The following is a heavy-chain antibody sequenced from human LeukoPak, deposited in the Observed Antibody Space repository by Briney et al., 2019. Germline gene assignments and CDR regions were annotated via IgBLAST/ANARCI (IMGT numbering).Heavy chain of an antibody. CDR2: IYHSGST. CDR3: ARALDDYGDYASYFDY. J-gene: IGHJ4*02. V-gene: IGHV4-30-2*01. CDR1: GGSISSGGYS. Sequence: KPSETLSLTCAVSGGSISSGGYSWSWIRQPPGKGLEWIGYIYHSGSTYYNPSLKSRVTISVDRSKNQFSLKLSSVTAADTAVYYCARALDDYGDYASYFDYWGQGTLVTASS. D-gene: IGHD4-17*01.